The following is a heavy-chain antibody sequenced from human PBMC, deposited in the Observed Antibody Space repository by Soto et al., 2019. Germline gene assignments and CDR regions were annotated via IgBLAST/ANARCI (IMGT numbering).Heavy chain of an antibody. CDR2: INPSGGST. Sequence: QVQLVQSGAEVKKPGASVKVSCKASGYTFTSYYMHWVRQAPGQGLEWMGIINPSGGSTSYAQKFQGRVTMTRDTSTSTVYMELSSLRSEDTAVYYCARDQDASSWYVEKERHNWFDPWGQGTLVTVSS. CDR3: ARDQDASSWYVEKERHNWFDP. CDR1: GYTFTSYY. J-gene: IGHJ5*02. D-gene: IGHD6-13*01. V-gene: IGHV1-46*03.